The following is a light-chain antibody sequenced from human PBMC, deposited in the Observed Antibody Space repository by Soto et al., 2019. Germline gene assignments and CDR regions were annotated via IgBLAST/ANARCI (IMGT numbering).Light chain of an antibody. CDR2: DVT. V-gene: IGLV2-14*03. J-gene: IGLJ2*01. Sequence: QSALTQPASVSGSPGQSITISCTGTSRDVGGYNYVSWYQHHPGKAPKLIISDVTNRPSGVSNRFSGSKSGNTASLTISGLQAEDEAEYYCSSYTSSSTVVFGGGTKLTGL. CDR1: SRDVGGYNY. CDR3: SSYTSSSTVV.